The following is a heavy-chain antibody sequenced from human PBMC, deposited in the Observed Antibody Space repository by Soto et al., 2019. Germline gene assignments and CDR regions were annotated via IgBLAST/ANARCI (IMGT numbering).Heavy chain of an antibody. Sequence: GGSLRLSCAASGFTFSSYWMSWVRQAPGKGLEWVANIKQVGSEKYYVDSVKGRFTISRDNANNSLYLQMNSLRAEDTAVYYCARFYYDSSGYLPSPYYYYYGMDVWGQGTTVTVSS. CDR1: GFTFSSYW. CDR3: ARFYYDSSGYLPSPYYYYYGMDV. V-gene: IGHV3-7*01. D-gene: IGHD3-22*01. J-gene: IGHJ6*02. CDR2: IKQVGSEK.